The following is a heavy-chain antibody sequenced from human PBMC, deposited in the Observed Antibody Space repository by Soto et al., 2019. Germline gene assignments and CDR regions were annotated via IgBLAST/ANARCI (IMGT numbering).Heavy chain of an antibody. J-gene: IGHJ4*02. D-gene: IGHD1-1*01. CDR1: GGSISSGGYY. CDR2: IYYSGST. CDR3: ARWPQLEPRFDY. Sequence: QVQLQESGPGLVKPSQTLSLTCTVSGGSISSGGYYWSWIRQHPGKGLEWIGYIYYSGSTYYNPSRKSRVTIAVDTTKNQFSLKLSSVTAADTAVYYCARWPQLEPRFDYWGQGTLVTVSS. V-gene: IGHV4-31*03.